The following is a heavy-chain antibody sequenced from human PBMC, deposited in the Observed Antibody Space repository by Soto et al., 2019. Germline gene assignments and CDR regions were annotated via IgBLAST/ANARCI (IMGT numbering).Heavy chain of an antibody. CDR2: VYYSGTT. CDR3: ARHYIVLVPAARHNWFDP. J-gene: IGHJ5*02. CDR1: GGSISGSSYY. D-gene: IGHD2-2*01. Sequence: SETLSLTCSVSGGSISGSSYYWGWVRQPPGKGLEWIGTVYYSGTTYYNPSLKSRVTISVDTSKNQFSLKLSSVTAADTAVYYCARHYIVLVPAARHNWFDPWGQGTLVTVSS. V-gene: IGHV4-39*01.